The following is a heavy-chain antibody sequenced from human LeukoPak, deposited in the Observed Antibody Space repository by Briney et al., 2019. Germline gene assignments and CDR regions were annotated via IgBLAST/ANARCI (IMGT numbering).Heavy chain of an antibody. Sequence: ASVKVSCKASGYTFTNYDINWVRQATGQGLEWMGWMSPNSGNTGYAQKFQGRVTMTRDTSISTAYMELSSLRSEDTAVYYCATYGSGSYGWFDPWGQGTLVTVSS. J-gene: IGHJ5*02. CDR1: GYTFTNYD. CDR3: ATYGSGSYGWFDP. V-gene: IGHV1-8*01. CDR2: MSPNSGNT. D-gene: IGHD3-10*01.